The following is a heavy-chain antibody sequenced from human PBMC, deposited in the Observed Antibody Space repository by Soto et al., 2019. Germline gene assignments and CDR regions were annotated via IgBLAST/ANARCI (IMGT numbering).Heavy chain of an antibody. Sequence: KPSETLSLTCTVSGGSISSGDYYWSWIRQPPGKGLEWIGYIYYSGSTYYNPSLKSRVTISVDTSKNQFSLKLSSVTAADTAVYYCASSYYYDSSGLNDWGQGTLVTVSS. D-gene: IGHD3-22*01. V-gene: IGHV4-30-4*01. CDR2: IYYSGST. CDR1: GGSISSGDYY. J-gene: IGHJ4*02. CDR3: ASSYYYDSSGLND.